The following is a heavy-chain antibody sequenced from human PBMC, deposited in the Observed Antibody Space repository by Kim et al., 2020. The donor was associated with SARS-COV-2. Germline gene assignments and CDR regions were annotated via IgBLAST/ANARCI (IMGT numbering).Heavy chain of an antibody. D-gene: IGHD3-10*01. J-gene: IGHJ6*02. CDR3: ARDGPWFGELEPYYYYGMDV. CDR2: ISAYNGNT. Sequence: ASVKVSCKASGYTFTSYGISWVRQAPGQGLEWMGWISAYNGNTNYAQKLQGRVTMTTDTSTSTAYMELRSLRSDDTAVYYCARDGPWFGELEPYYYYGMDVWGQGTTVTVSS. V-gene: IGHV1-18*04. CDR1: GYTFTSYG.